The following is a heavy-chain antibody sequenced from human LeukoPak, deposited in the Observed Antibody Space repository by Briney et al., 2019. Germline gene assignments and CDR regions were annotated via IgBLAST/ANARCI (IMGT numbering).Heavy chain of an antibody. CDR3: ARGRDHYYYYGMDV. CDR1: GGSVSSGSYY. Sequence: SETLSLTCTVSGGSVSSGSYYWSWIRQPPGKGLEWIGEINHSGSTNYNPSLKSRVTISVGTSKNQFSLKLSSVTAADTAVYYCARGRDHYYYYGMDVWGQGTTVTVSS. CDR2: INHSGST. J-gene: IGHJ6*02. V-gene: IGHV4-39*07.